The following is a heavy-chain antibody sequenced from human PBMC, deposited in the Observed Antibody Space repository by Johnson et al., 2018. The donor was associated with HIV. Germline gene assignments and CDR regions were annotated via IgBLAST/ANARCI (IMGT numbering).Heavy chain of an antibody. CDR3: ARNGLIPAAKGVAFDI. V-gene: IGHV3-30-3*01. J-gene: IGHJ3*02. CDR1: GFTFSSYA. D-gene: IGHD2-2*01. Sequence: QVQLVESGGGVVQPGRSLRLSCAASGFTFSSYAMHWVRQAPAKGLQWVAVISYDGSNKYYADSVKGRFTISRDDARNTLYLQMNSLRAEDTAVYYCARNGLIPAAKGVAFDIWGQGTTVTVSS. CDR2: ISYDGSNK.